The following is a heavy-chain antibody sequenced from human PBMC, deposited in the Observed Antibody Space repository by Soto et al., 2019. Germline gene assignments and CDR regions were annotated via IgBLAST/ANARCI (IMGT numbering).Heavy chain of an antibody. CDR1: GFTFSTYA. J-gene: IGHJ4*02. D-gene: IGHD2-2*01. V-gene: IGHV3-23*01. CDR2: ISGSGDST. CDR3: AKGGEGSCIKTSCLYVSDY. Sequence: PGGSLRLSCAASGFTFSTYAMSWVRQAPGKGLEWVSTISGSGDSTYYANSVKGRFTISRDNSRNTLDLQMNSLRVEDTAVYYCAKGGEGSCIKTSCLYVSDYWDQGPLVTVSS.